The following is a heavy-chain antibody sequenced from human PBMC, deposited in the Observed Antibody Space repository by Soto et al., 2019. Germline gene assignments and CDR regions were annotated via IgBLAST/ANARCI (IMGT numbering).Heavy chain of an antibody. CDR1: GFTFRSYN. CDR3: ARAYYDSSGYSAFDI. D-gene: IGHD3-22*01. J-gene: IGHJ3*02. Sequence: VQLVESGGGLVTPGGSLRLSCAASGFTFRSYNMHWVRQAPGEGLEWVAVIWYDARNKYYADSVKGRFTISRDNSKNTLYLQMNSLRAEDTAVYYCARAYYDSSGYSAFDIWGQGTMVTVSS. V-gene: IGHV3-33*08. CDR2: IWYDARNK.